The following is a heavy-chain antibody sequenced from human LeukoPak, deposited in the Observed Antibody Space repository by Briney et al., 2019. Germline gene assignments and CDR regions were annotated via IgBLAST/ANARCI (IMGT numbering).Heavy chain of an antibody. V-gene: IGHV4-61*02. Sequence: PSETLSLTCAVSGGSISSGGYYWSWIRQPAGKGLEWIGRIYTSGSTNYNPSLKSRVTMSVDTSKNQFSLKLSSVTAADTAVYYCARDVKPAAISLHQWFDPWGQGTLVTVSS. CDR3: ARDVKPAAISLHQWFDP. D-gene: IGHD2-2*02. CDR1: GGSISSGGYY. CDR2: IYTSGST. J-gene: IGHJ5*02.